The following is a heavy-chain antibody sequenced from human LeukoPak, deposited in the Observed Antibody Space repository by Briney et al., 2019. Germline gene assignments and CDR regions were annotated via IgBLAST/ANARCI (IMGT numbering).Heavy chain of an antibody. CDR2: IYYSGST. D-gene: IGHD6-13*01. V-gene: IGHV4-59*08. CDR3: AAGYSSSWYSIDY. J-gene: IGHJ4*02. CDR1: GGSISTYH. Sequence: SETLSLTCTVSGGSISTYHWSWIRQPPGKGLEWIGYIYYSGSTNYNPSLKSRVTISVDTSKNQFSLKLSSVTAADTAVYYCAAGYSSSWYSIDYWGQGTLVTVSS.